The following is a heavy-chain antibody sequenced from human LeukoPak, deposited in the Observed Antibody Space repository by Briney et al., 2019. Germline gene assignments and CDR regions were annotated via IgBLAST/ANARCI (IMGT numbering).Heavy chain of an antibody. D-gene: IGHD2-15*01. J-gene: IGHJ6*02. Sequence: AGGPLTLSCAPSGFTFSTHSMPWVRQPPGRGRYWVSTIGSGDDTYYADSVKGRFTISRDNAKNSLYLQMNSLRAEDTAVYYCARDGGTTRGDVWGQGTTVTVSS. V-gene: IGHV3-69-1*01. CDR3: ARDGGTTRGDV. CDR1: GFTFSTHS. CDR2: IGSGDDT.